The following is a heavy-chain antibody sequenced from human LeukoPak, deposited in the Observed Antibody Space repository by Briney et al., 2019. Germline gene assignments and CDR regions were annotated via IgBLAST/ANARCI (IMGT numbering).Heavy chain of an antibody. V-gene: IGHV3-74*03. J-gene: IGHJ4*02. D-gene: IGHD3-3*01. CDR2: IKTDGSST. Sequence: GGSLRLSCAASGFTFSSYWMHWVRQAPGKGLVWVSRIKTDGSSTTYADSVTGRFTISRDNAKNTLYLQMNSLRAEDTAVYYCARGDFWSGYYKDWGQGTLVTVSS. CDR1: GFTFSSYW. CDR3: ARGDFWSGYYKD.